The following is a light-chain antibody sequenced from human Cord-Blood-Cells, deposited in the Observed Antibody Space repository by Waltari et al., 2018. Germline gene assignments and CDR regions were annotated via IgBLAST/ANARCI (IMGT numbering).Light chain of an antibody. J-gene: IGLJ2*01. CDR3: SSYAGSNNLV. Sequence: QSALTQPPSASGSPGQSVTISCTGTSSDVGGYNYVSWYQQHPSNAPKLMIYEVSKRPSGVPDRFSGSKSGNTASLTVSGLQAADEADYYCSSYAGSNNLVFGGGTKLTVL. V-gene: IGLV2-8*01. CDR2: EVS. CDR1: SSDVGGYNY.